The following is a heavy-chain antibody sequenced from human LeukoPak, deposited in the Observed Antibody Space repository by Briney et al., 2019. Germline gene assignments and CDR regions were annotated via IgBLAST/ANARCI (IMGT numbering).Heavy chain of an antibody. J-gene: IGHJ4*02. D-gene: IGHD3-3*01. CDR2: ISSSSYI. Sequence: GGSLRLSCAASGFTFSSYSMNWVRQAPGEGLEWVSSISSSSYIYYADSVKGRFTISRDNAKNSLYLQMNSLRAEDTAVYYCARHERGHFGWGQGPLVSVSS. CDR1: GFTFSSYS. V-gene: IGHV3-21*01. CDR3: ARHERGHFG.